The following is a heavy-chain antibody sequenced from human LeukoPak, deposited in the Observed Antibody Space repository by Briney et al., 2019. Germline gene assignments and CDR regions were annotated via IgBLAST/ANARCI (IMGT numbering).Heavy chain of an antibody. V-gene: IGHV3-7*01. D-gene: IGHD3-10*01. J-gene: IGHJ3*02. CDR2: IKQDGSEK. CDR1: GFTFSSYW. Sequence: GGSLRLSCAASGFTFSSYWMSWVRQAPGKGLEWVANIKQDGSEKYYVDSVKGRFTISRDNAKHSLYLQMNSLRAEDTAVYYCARDENYYYGSGSAFDIWGQGTMVTVSS. CDR3: ARDENYYYGSGSAFDI.